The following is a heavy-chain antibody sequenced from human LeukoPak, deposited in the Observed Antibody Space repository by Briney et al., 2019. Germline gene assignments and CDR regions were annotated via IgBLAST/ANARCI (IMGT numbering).Heavy chain of an antibody. V-gene: IGHV3-23*01. CDR3: AKEGYSYGWLDY. J-gene: IGHJ4*02. D-gene: IGHD5-18*01. CDR2: ISGSGGST. Sequence: GGSLRLSCAASGFTFTTYGMHWVRQAPGKGLEWVSAISGSGGSTYYADSVKGRFTISRDNSKNTLYLQMNSLRAEDTAVYYCAKEGYSYGWLDYWGQGTLVTVSS. CDR1: GFTFTTYG.